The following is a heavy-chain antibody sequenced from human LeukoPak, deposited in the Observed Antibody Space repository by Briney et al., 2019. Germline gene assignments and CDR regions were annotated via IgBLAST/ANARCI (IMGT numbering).Heavy chain of an antibody. D-gene: IGHD3-3*01. CDR3: ARDVWSGYGYFQH. Sequence: SVKVSCKASGGTFSSYAISWVRQAPGQGLEWMGGIIPIFGTANYAQKFQGRVTITADKSTSTAYMELRSLRSDDTAVYYCARDVWSGYGYFQHWGQGTLVTVSS. CDR2: IIPIFGTA. J-gene: IGHJ1*01. CDR1: GGTFSSYA. V-gene: IGHV1-69*06.